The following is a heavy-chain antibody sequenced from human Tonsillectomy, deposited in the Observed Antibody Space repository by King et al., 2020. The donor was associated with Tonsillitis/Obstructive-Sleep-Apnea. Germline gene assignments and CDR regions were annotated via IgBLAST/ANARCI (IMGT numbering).Heavy chain of an antibody. CDR1: GGTFTNYA. V-gene: IGHV1-69*13. CDR2: IIPIFGTT. J-gene: IGHJ6*02. CDR3: VRGFRDDAGSAYWMDV. D-gene: IGHD3-22*01. Sequence: QLVQSGAEVKKPGSSVKVSCKASGGTFTNYAIIWVRQAPGQGLEWMGGIIPIFGTTNFAQKFQDRVTITADKSTRTAYMELSSLRSEDTAVYYCVRGFRDDAGSAYWMDVWGQGTTVTVSS.